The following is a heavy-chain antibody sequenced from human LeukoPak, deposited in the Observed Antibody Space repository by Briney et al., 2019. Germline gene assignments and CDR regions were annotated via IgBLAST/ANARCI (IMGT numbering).Heavy chain of an antibody. D-gene: IGHD3-9*01. J-gene: IGHJ3*02. CDR1: GFTFSSYS. CDR2: ISSSGTYV. V-gene: IGHV3-21*01. CDR3: ARASSKQLAGYLPDGFDI. Sequence: EAGGSLRLSCAASGFTFSSYSMNWVRQAPGKGLEWVSSISSSGTYVYYADSVKGRFTISRDNAKNTLSLQMNSLRADDAAVYYCARASSKQLAGYLPDGFDIWGQGTMVTVSS.